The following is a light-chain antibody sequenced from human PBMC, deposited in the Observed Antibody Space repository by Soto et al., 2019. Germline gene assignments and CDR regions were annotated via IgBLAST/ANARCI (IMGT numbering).Light chain of an antibody. CDR2: DAS. CDR3: QHYDHLPIT. Sequence: DIHLTHSPSALSASVGDRVTITCQASQDITNYLNWYQQKPGKAPRLLLYDASSLETGVPSRFSGSGSGTDFTFTISSLQPEDIATYYCQHYDHLPITFGQGTRLEIK. V-gene: IGKV1-33*01. J-gene: IGKJ5*01. CDR1: QDITNY.